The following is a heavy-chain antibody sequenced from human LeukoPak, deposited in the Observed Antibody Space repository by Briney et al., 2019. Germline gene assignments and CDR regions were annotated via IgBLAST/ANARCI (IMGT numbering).Heavy chain of an antibody. CDR3: ARTLRDCSSTSCYAGILDY. J-gene: IGHJ4*02. V-gene: IGHV4-61*02. CDR1: GASISSGSYY. CDR2: IYTSGST. Sequence: SETLSLTCTVSGASISSGSYYWSWIRQPAGKGLEWIGRIYTSGSTNYNPSLKSRVTISVDTSKNQFSLKLSSVTAADTAVYYCARTLRDCSSTSCYAGILDYWGQGTLVTVSS. D-gene: IGHD2-2*01.